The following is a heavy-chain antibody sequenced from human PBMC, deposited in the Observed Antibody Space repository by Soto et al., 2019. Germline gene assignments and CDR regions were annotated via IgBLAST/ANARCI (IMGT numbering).Heavy chain of an antibody. Sequence: SVPQSHPWTVSGGSIRGGGYYWSRNRQHPGKGLEWIGYIYYSGSTYYNPSLKSRVTISVDTSKNQVSLKLSSVTAADTAVYYCARVLNWNLDYWGQGTLVTGSS. D-gene: IGHD1-1*01. J-gene: IGHJ4*02. V-gene: IGHV4-31*02. CDR3: ARVLNWNLDY. CDR2: IYYSGST. CDR1: GGSIRGGGYY.